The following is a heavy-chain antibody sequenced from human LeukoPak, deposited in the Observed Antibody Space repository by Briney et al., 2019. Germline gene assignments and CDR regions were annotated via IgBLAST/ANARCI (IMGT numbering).Heavy chain of an antibody. J-gene: IGHJ4*02. D-gene: IGHD3-10*01. CDR2: IYYSGST. Sequence: SETLSLTCTVSGGSISSYYWSWIRQPPGKGLEWIGYIYYSGSTNYNPSLKSRVTISVDTSKNPFSLKLSSVTAADTAVYYCARGPGMVRGVRFDYWGQGTLVTVSS. CDR3: ARGPGMVRGVRFDY. CDR1: GGSISSYY. V-gene: IGHV4-59*01.